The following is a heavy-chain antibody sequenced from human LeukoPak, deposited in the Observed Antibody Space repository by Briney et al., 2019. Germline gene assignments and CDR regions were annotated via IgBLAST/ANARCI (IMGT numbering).Heavy chain of an antibody. Sequence: GSLRLSCAASGFTFSSYWMSWVRQAPGKGLEWIGEINHSGSTNYNPSLKSRVTISVDTSKNQFSLKLSSVTAADTAVYYCARRPYYYGSGKIFDPWGQGTLVTVSS. CDR3: ARRPYYYGSGKIFDP. CDR1: GFTFSSYW. D-gene: IGHD3-10*01. CDR2: INHSGST. J-gene: IGHJ5*02. V-gene: IGHV4-34*01.